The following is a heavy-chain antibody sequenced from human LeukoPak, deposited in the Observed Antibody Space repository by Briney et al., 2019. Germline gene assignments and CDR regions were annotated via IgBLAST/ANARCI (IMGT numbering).Heavy chain of an antibody. V-gene: IGHV4-30-2*01. D-gene: IGHD3-3*01. J-gene: IGHJ1*01. Sequence: SETLSLTCTVSGGSISSGGYYWSWIRQPPGKGLEWIGYIYHSGSTYYNPSLKSRVTISVDMSKNQFSLKLSSVTAADTAVYYCARDSSGYLPEYFQHWGQGTLVTVSS. CDR3: ARDSSGYLPEYFQH. CDR1: GGSISSGGYY. CDR2: IYHSGST.